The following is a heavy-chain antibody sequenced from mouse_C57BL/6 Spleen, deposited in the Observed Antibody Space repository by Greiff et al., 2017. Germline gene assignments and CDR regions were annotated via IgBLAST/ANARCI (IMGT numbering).Heavy chain of an antibody. CDR1: GFTFSDYY. J-gene: IGHJ3*01. V-gene: IGHV5-12*01. CDR3: ARSGDGLLRGFAY. Sequence: LQQSGGGLVQPGGSLKLSCAASGFTFSDYYMYWVRQTPEKRLEWVAYISNGGGSTYYPDTVKGRFTISRDNAKNTLYLQMSRLKSEDTAMYYCARSGDGLLRGFAYWGQGTLVTVSA. D-gene: IGHD2-3*01. CDR2: ISNGGGST.